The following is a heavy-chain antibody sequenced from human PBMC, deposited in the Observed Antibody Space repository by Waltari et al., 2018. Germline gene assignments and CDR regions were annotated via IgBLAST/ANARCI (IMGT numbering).Heavy chain of an antibody. CDR3: AKSNYDSSGYSYFDY. CDR2: INPSGGST. D-gene: IGHD3-22*01. Sequence: QVQLVQSGAEVKKPGASVKVSCKASGYTFTSYYMHWVRQAPGQGLEWMGIINPSGGSTSYAQKFQGRVTMTRDTSTSTVYMELSSLRSEDTAVYYCAKSNYDSSGYSYFDYWGQGTLVTVSS. J-gene: IGHJ4*02. V-gene: IGHV1-46*01. CDR1: GYTFTSYY.